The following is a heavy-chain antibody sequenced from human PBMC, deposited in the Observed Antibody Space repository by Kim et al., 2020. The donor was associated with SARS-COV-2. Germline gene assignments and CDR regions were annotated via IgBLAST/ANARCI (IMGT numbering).Heavy chain of an antibody. CDR1: GFTFYSHA. V-gene: IGHV3-23*01. CDR2: ISASGDRT. CDR3: AKEKGSPGFGIIDN. J-gene: IGHJ4*02. Sequence: GGSLRLSCTASGFTFYSHAMSWVRQVQGKGLEWVSSISASGDRTYYIDSVRGRFTMSRDNSRNTLNLQMNSLRVEDTAVYFCAKEKGSPGFGIIDNGGQGALVTVSS. D-gene: IGHD3-3*01.